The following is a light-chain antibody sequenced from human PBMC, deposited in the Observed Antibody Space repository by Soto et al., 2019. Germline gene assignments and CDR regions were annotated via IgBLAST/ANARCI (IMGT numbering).Light chain of an antibody. Sequence: QSVLTQPPSASGTPGQRVTISCSGTNSNIGSTFVYWYQHLPGTTPKLLVFSYNQRPSVVPDRFSGSKSGSSASLAIIGLRSEDEADYYCATWDDSLSGWVFGGGTKLTVL. CDR3: ATWDDSLSGWV. CDR2: SYN. J-gene: IGLJ3*02. V-gene: IGLV1-47*02. CDR1: NSNIGSTF.